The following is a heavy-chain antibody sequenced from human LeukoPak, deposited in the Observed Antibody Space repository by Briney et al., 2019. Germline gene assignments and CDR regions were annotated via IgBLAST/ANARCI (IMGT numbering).Heavy chain of an antibody. D-gene: IGHD1-7*01. V-gene: IGHV4-34*01. CDR2: INHSGST. CDR1: GGSFSGYY. Sequence: SETLSLTCAVYGGSFSGYYWSWIRQPPGKGLEWIGEINHSGSTNYNPSLESRVTISVDTSKNQFSLKLSSVTAADTAVYYCAREGGTTTWFDPWGQGTLVTVSS. J-gene: IGHJ5*02. CDR3: AREGGTTTWFDP.